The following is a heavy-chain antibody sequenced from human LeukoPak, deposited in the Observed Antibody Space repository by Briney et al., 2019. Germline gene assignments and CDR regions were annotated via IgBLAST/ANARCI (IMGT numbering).Heavy chain of an antibody. J-gene: IGHJ3*02. CDR2: IKQDGSEK. CDR3: ASAVAGTLVAFDI. Sequence: GGSLRLSCAASGFTFSTYWMSWVRQAPGKGLEWVANIKQDGSEKYYVDSVKGRFTISRDNAKNSLYLQMNSLRAEDTAVYYCASAVAGTLVAFDIWGQGTMVTVSS. CDR1: GFTFSTYW. D-gene: IGHD6-19*01. V-gene: IGHV3-7*01.